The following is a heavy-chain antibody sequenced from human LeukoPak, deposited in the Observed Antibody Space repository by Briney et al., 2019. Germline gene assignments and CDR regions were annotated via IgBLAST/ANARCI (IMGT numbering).Heavy chain of an antibody. CDR3: AGESFGI. CDR2: ISKDGNSQ. CDR1: GFTFSSYA. J-gene: IGHJ3*02. Sequence: GGSLRLSCAASGFTFSSYALDWVRQAPGKGLEWVAVISKDGNSQNYADSVKGRFTISRDNSKNTLYPQMNSLRPEDTAVYYCAGESFGIWGQGTTVTVSS. V-gene: IGHV3-30*04.